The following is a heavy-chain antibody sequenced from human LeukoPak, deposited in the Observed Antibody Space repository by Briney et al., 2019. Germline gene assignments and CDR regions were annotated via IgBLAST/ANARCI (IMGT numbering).Heavy chain of an antibody. CDR2: VYYSGST. D-gene: IGHD2-2*01. CDR1: GGSISNYY. V-gene: IGHV4-59*01. J-gene: IGHJ4*02. Sequence: SETLSLTCTVSGGSISNYYWTWIRQPPGKGLEWIGYVYYSGSTNYNPSLKSRVTLSVDTSKNQFSLKLSSVTAADTAVYYCARSKYHLLYWGQGTLVTVSS. CDR3: ARSKYHLLY.